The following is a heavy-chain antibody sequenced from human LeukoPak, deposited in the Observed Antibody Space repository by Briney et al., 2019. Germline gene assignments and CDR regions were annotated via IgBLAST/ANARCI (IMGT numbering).Heavy chain of an antibody. CDR3: ATKQWLAPPPDS. V-gene: IGHV3-74*01. J-gene: IGHJ4*02. CDR2: INTDGTVT. CDR1: GFTFSKYW. Sequence: GGSLRLSCAAAGFTFSKYWMLWVRQAPGKGLESVSRINTDGTVTTYAASVKGRFTVSRDNADNTMFLQMNSVRDEDTAVYYCATKQWLAPPPDSWGQGTPVTVSS. D-gene: IGHD6-19*01.